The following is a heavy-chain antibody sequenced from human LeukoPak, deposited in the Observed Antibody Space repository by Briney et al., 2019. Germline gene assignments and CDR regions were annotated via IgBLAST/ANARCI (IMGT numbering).Heavy chain of an antibody. CDR1: GYTFTSYG. CDR2: ISAYNGNT. V-gene: IGHV1-18*01. CDR3: AREIPAAGTVAFDH. D-gene: IGHD6-13*01. Sequence: ASVKVSCKASGYTFTSYGISWVRQAPGQGLEWMGWISAYNGNTNYAQKLQDRVTMTTDTSTSTAYMELRSLRSDDTAVYYCAREIPAAGTVAFDHWGQGTLVTVSS. J-gene: IGHJ4*02.